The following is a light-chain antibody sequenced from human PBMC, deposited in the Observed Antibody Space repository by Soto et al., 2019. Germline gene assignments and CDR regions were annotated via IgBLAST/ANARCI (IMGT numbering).Light chain of an antibody. Sequence: QSALTQPRSVSGSPGQSVTISCTGTSSDVGAYNYVSWYQQHPGKAPKLMIYDVSKRPSGVPDRFSGSKSGNTASLTISGLQADDEADYYCCSYTATSVFGTGTKLTVL. CDR3: CSYTATSV. CDR1: SSDVGAYNY. V-gene: IGLV2-11*01. CDR2: DVS. J-gene: IGLJ1*01.